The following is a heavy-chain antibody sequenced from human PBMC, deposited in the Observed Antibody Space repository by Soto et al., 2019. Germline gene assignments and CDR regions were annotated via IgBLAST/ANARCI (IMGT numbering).Heavy chain of an antibody. Sequence: GGSLRLSCAASGFTFSSYAMSWARQAPGKGLEWVSAISGSGGSTYYADSVKGRFTISRDNSKNTLYLQMNSLRAEDTAVYYCAKDCNECLGAFDIWGQGTMVTVSS. CDR1: GFTFSSYA. CDR2: ISGSGGST. CDR3: AKDCNECLGAFDI. V-gene: IGHV3-23*01. D-gene: IGHD1-1*01. J-gene: IGHJ3*02.